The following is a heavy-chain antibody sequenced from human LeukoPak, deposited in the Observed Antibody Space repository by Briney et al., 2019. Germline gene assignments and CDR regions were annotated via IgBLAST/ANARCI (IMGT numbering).Heavy chain of an antibody. V-gene: IGHV3-30*18. CDR2: ISYDGSNK. J-gene: IGHJ4*02. D-gene: IGHD5-12*01. CDR1: GFTFSSYG. CDR3: AKDREDIVATTRWGVFDY. Sequence: GGSLRLSCAASGFTFSSYGMHWVCQAPGKGLEWVAVISYDGSNKYYADSVKGRFTISRDNSKNTLYLQMNSLRAEDTAVYYCAKDREDIVATTRWGVFDYWGQGTLVTVSS.